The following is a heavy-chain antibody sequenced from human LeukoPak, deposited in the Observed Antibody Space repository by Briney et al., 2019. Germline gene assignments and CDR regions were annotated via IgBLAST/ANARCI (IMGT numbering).Heavy chain of an antibody. J-gene: IGHJ3*02. D-gene: IGHD5-18*01. CDR1: GFTFSSYS. Sequence: GGSLRLSCAASGFTFSSYSMNWVRQAPGKGLEWVSYISSSSSTIYYADSVKGRFTISRDNSKNTLYLQMNSLRAEDTAVYYCARLNTAMVLAFDIWGQGTMVTVSS. V-gene: IGHV3-48*01. CDR2: ISSSSSTI. CDR3: ARLNTAMVLAFDI.